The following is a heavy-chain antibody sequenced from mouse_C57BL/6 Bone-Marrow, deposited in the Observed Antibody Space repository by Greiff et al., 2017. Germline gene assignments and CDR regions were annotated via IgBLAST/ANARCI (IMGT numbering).Heavy chain of an antibody. J-gene: IGHJ2*01. Sequence: QVTLQQPGAELVRPGPSVKLSCKASGYTFTSYWMHWVKQRPGQGLEWIGVIDPSDSYNNYNQKFQGKATLTVDTSSSTAFMQLSSLTSDDTAVYYCARRYVDFDYWGQGTTLTVSS. CDR1: GYTFTSYW. CDR2: IDPSDSYN. V-gene: IGHV1-59*01. D-gene: IGHD1-1*01. CDR3: ARRYVDFDY.